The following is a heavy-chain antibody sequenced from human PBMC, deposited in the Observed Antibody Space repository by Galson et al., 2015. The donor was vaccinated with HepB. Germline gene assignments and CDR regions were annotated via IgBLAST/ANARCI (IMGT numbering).Heavy chain of an antibody. J-gene: IGHJ4*02. CDR3: ARDPPFFQNLDY. CDR2: ISSSSSYI. D-gene: IGHD3-3*01. CDR1: GFTFSSYS. V-gene: IGHV3-21*01. Sequence: SLRLSCAASGFTFSSYSMNWVRQAPGKGLEWVSSISSSSSYIYYADSVKGRFTISRDNAKNSLYLQMNSLRAEDTAVYYCARDPPFFQNLDYWGQGTLVTVSS.